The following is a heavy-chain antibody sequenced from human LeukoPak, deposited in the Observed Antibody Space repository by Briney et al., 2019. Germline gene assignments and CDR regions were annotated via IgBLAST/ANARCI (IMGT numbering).Heavy chain of an antibody. D-gene: IGHD1-1*01. J-gene: IGHJ4*02. CDR2: ISIGSTYI. CDR1: GITFSRYS. Sequence: GGSLRLSCAASGITFSRYSMNWVRQAPGKGLEWVSSISIGSTYIYYADSVKGRFTISRDNAKNSLYLQMNSLRAEDTAVYYCARLEPGGHRGADYWGQGTLVTVSS. V-gene: IGHV3-21*01. CDR3: ARLEPGGHRGADY.